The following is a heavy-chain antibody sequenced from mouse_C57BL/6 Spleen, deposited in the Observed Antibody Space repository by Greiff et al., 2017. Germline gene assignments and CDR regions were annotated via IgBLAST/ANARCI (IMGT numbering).Heavy chain of an antibody. V-gene: IGHV1-61*01. CDR3: ARSSGYLAY. D-gene: IGHD3-2*02. CDR2: IYPSDSET. CDR1: GYTFTSYW. J-gene: IGHJ3*01. Sequence: QVQLQQPGAELVRHGSSVKLSCKASGYTFTSYWMDWVKQRPGQGLEWIGNIYPSDSETHYNQKFKDKATLTVDKSSSTAYMQLSSLTSEDSAVYYCARSSGYLAYWGQGTLVTVSA.